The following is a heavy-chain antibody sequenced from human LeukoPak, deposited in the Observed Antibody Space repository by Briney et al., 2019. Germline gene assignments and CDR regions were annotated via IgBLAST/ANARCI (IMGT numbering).Heavy chain of an antibody. Sequence: SETLSLTCAVSGYSISSGYYWGWIRQPPGKGLEWIGSIYHSGSTYYNPSLKSRVTISVDTSKNQFSLKLSSVTAADTAVYYCARSSGYYSSEGYFQHWGQGTLVTVSS. CDR1: GYSISSGYY. CDR3: ARSSGYYSSEGYFQH. J-gene: IGHJ1*01. D-gene: IGHD3-22*01. V-gene: IGHV4-38-2*01. CDR2: IYHSGST.